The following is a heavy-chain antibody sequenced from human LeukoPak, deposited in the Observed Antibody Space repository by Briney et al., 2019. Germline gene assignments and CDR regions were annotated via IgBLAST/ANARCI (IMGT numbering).Heavy chain of an antibody. J-gene: IGHJ4*02. V-gene: IGHV1-2*02. D-gene: IGHD5-18*01. Sequence: ASLRVSCKSSGYTFTVHFIHWVRQAPGQGLEWMGWVNPNTGDTDYAQKFQGRVTMIRDTSMSTVYMALSRLTSDDTAVYYCARDNKVGSSFGYDYWGQGTLVTVSS. CDR1: GYTFTVHF. CDR2: VNPNTGDT. CDR3: ARDNKVGSSFGYDY.